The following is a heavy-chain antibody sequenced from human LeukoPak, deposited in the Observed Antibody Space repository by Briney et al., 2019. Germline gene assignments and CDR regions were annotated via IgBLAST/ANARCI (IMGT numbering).Heavy chain of an antibody. D-gene: IGHD2-21*01. Sequence: PGGSLRLSCGASGFTFNSHDMHWVRRAPGKGLEWVAFIRYDVYKRYYGDFGKGRFTISRDKSNNTLFLQMNSLRGDDTAVYYCARGVACSAFDYWGQGTRVAVSS. J-gene: IGHJ4*02. V-gene: IGHV3-30*02. CDR2: IRYDVYKR. CDR3: ARGVACSAFDY. CDR1: GFTFNSHD.